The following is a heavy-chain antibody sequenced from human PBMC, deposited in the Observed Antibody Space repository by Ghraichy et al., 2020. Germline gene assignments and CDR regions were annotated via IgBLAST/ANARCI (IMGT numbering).Heavy chain of an antibody. CDR2: IIPIFGTS. V-gene: IGHV1-69*13. Sequence: SVKVSCKTSGGTFSSYAISWVRQAPGQGLEWMGGIIPIFGTSNYAQNFQGRVTITADESTSTAYMELSSLRYEDTAVYYCARGGVYGSGSYDYWGQGTLVTVSS. CDR3: ARGGVYGSGSYDY. CDR1: GGTFSSYA. J-gene: IGHJ4*02. D-gene: IGHD3-10*01.